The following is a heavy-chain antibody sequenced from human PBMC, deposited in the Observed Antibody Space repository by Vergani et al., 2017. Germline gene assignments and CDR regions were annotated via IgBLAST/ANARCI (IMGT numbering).Heavy chain of an antibody. J-gene: IGHJ4*02. Sequence: EVQLVESGGGLVQPGGSLRLSCAASGFTFSSYEMKWVRQAPGKGLEWVSYISSSGSTIYYANTVKGRFTISRDNAKNSLYLQMNSLRVEDTAVYYCAGVRGYSYCYRSDYFDYWGQGTLVTVSS. V-gene: IGHV3-48*03. D-gene: IGHD5-18*01. CDR3: AGVRGYSYCYRSDYFDY. CDR2: ISSSGSTI. CDR1: GFTFSSYE.